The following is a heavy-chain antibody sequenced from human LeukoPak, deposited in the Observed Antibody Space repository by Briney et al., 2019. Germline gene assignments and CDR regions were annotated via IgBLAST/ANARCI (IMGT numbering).Heavy chain of an antibody. CDR2: ISGDGGST. CDR3: AKDGELLPLYYYYYYYMDV. CDR1: GFTFDDYA. Sequence: GGSLRLSCAASGFTFDDYAMHWVRQAPGKGLEWVSLISGDGGSTYYADSVKGRFTISRDNSKNSLYLQMNSLRTEGTALYYCAKDGELLPLYYYYYYYMDVWGKGTTVTVSS. D-gene: IGHD1-7*01. J-gene: IGHJ6*03. V-gene: IGHV3-43*02.